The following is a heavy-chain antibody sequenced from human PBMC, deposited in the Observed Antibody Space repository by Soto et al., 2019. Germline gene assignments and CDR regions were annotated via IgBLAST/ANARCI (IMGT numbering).Heavy chain of an antibody. CDR2: ISTSSSYT. CDR3: ARAGLRFMEWTGDGMDV. V-gene: IGHV3-11*06. CDR1: GFTFSDYY. Sequence: PVGSLRLSCAASGFTFSDYYMTWIRQAPGKGLEWISYISTSSSYTNYADSVKGRFTISRDNAKNSLRLQMNSLRAEDTAVYYCARAGLRFMEWTGDGMDVWGQGTTVTVSS. D-gene: IGHD3-3*01. J-gene: IGHJ6*02.